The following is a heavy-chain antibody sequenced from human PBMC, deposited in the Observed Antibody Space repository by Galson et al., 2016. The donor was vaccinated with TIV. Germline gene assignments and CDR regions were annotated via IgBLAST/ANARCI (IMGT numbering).Heavy chain of an antibody. CDR2: IKSRNAGGTA. V-gene: IGHV3-15*01. CDR1: GFTFSDAW. CDR3: TTLYPQANSNGE. J-gene: IGHJ4*02. Sequence: SLRLSCAASGFTFSDAWMIWVRQAPGKGLEWIGRIKSRNAGGTADYGAPVKGRFTISRADPNNMLYLQMSSLKTEDTAVYYCTTLYPQANSNGEWGQGTLVTVSS. D-gene: IGHD2-8*01.